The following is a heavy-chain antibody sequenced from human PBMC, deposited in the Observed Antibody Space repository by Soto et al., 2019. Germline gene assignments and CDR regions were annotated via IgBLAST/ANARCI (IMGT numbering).Heavy chain of an antibody. CDR3: ARGNGRRYYDILTGHYYFDY. CDR1: GYTFTSYG. V-gene: IGHV1-18*01. D-gene: IGHD3-9*01. Sequence: ASVKVSCKASGYTFTSYGISWVRQAPGQGLEWMGWISAYNGNTNYAQKLQGRVTMTTDTSTSTAYMELRSLRSDDTAVYYCARGNGRRYYDILTGHYYFDYWGQGTLVTVSS. J-gene: IGHJ4*02. CDR2: ISAYNGNT.